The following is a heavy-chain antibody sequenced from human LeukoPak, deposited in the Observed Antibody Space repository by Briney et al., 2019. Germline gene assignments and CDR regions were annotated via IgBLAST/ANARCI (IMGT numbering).Heavy chain of an antibody. J-gene: IGHJ4*02. Sequence: QSGGTLRLSCVASGFTFSSYAMSWVRQAPGKGLEWVSAISGSGGSTYYADSVKGRFTISRDNSKSTLYLQMNSLRAEDTAVYYCAKARVGATRNDYWGQGTLVTVSS. CDR3: AKARVGATRNDY. D-gene: IGHD1-26*01. CDR1: GFTFSSYA. V-gene: IGHV3-23*01. CDR2: ISGSGGST.